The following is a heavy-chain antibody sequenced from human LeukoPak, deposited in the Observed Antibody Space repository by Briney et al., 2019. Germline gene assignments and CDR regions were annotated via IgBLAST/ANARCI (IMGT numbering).Heavy chain of an antibody. D-gene: IGHD6-6*01. Sequence: GASVKVSCKASGYTFTGYYMHWVRQAPGQGLEWMGWINPNSGGTNYAQKFQGRVTMTRDTSISTAYMELSRLRSDDTAVYYCARAYVSFYSSSFRGGENYYYYMDVWGKGTTVTVSS. CDR2: INPNSGGT. CDR3: ARAYVSFYSSSFRGGENYYYYMDV. J-gene: IGHJ6*03. V-gene: IGHV1-2*02. CDR1: GYTFTGYY.